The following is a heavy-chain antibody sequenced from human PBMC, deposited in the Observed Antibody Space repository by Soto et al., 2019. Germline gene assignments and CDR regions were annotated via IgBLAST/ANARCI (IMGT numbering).Heavy chain of an antibody. J-gene: IGHJ4*02. CDR2: INAYNGNT. Sequence: QVQLVQSGAEVKKPGASVKVSCKASGYTFTSYAISWVRQAPGQGLEWMGWINAYNGNTNYAQKLQGRVTMTTDTSKSTAYMELRSLRYDDTAVYYCARDVGYGLIDYWGEGTLVTVSS. V-gene: IGHV1-18*01. CDR3: ARDVGYGLIDY. D-gene: IGHD5-18*01. CDR1: GYTFTSYA.